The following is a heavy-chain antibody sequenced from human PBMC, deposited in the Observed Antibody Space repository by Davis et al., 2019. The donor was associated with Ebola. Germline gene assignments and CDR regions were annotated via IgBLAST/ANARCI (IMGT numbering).Heavy chain of an antibody. CDR2: IYSGGST. J-gene: IGHJ4*02. Sequence: GESLKISCAASGFTVSSNYMSWVRQAPGKGLEWVSVIYSGGSTYYADSVKGRFTISRDNSKNTLYLQMNSLRAEDTAVYYCARGQTYYYDSSGYYYDYWGQGTLVTVSS. V-gene: IGHV3-53*01. CDR1: GFTVSSNY. CDR3: ARGQTYYYDSSGYYYDY. D-gene: IGHD3-22*01.